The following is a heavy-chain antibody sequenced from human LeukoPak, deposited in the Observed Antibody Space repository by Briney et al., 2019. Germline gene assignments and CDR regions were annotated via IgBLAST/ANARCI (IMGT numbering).Heavy chain of an antibody. D-gene: IGHD3-22*01. J-gene: IGHJ4*02. Sequence: GGSLRLSCAASGFTFSSYWMSWVRQAPGKGLEWVAFIRYDGSNKYYADSVKGRFTISRDNSKNTLYLQTNSLRAEDTALYYCVRDRDSTGYYDYWGQGTLVTVSS. CDR3: VRDRDSTGYYDY. CDR1: GFTFSSYW. CDR2: IRYDGSNK. V-gene: IGHV3-30*02.